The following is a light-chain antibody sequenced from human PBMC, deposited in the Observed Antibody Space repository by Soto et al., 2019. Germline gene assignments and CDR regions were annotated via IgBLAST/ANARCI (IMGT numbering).Light chain of an antibody. J-gene: IGKJ5*01. V-gene: IGKV3-20*01. CDR2: GAS. Sequence: EIVLTQSPATLSLSPLERATLYCRASQSVNSYLAWYQQKPGQAPRLLIYGASSRATGIPDRFSGTGSETDFTLTISRLEPGDFAVYYCQQYDNSPITFGQGTRLEIK. CDR1: QSVNSY. CDR3: QQYDNSPIT.